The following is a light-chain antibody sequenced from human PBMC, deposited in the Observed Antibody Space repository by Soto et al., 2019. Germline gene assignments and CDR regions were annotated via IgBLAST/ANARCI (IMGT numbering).Light chain of an antibody. Sequence: EIVMTQSPGTLSVSPGERAALSCRASQSVSSNLAWYQQKPGQAPRLLIYGASTRATGIPARFSGSGSGTEFTLSISSLQSEDFELYYCQQFNKWPLTFGGGTRVEIK. CDR3: QQFNKWPLT. J-gene: IGKJ4*01. CDR2: GAS. V-gene: IGKV3-15*01. CDR1: QSVSSN.